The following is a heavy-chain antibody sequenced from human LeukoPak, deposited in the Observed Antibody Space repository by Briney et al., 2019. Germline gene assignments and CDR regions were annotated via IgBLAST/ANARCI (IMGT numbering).Heavy chain of an antibody. J-gene: IGHJ4*02. CDR2: ISAYNGNT. Sequence: ASVKVSCKASGYSFTNYGISWVRQAPGQGLEWMGWISAYNGNTNYAQKLQGRVTMTTDTSTSTAYMELRSLRFDDTAVYYCASSGSGSYWTHYFWGQGTLVTVSS. CDR1: GYSFTNYG. CDR3: ASSGSGSYWTHYF. V-gene: IGHV1-18*01. D-gene: IGHD3-10*01.